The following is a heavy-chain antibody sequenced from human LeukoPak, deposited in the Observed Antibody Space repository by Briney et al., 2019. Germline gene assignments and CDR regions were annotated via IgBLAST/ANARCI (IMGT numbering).Heavy chain of an antibody. J-gene: IGHJ3*02. CDR1: GGSISSGGYY. CDR3: ARLTDLGLPDAFDI. Sequence: SETLSLTCTVSGGSISSGGYYWSWIRQHPGKGLEWIGYIYYSGSTYYNPSLKSRVTISVDTSRNQFSLKLSSVTAADTAVYYCARLTDLGLPDAFDIWGRGTLVTVSS. CDR2: IYYSGST. V-gene: IGHV4-31*03. D-gene: IGHD4/OR15-4a*01.